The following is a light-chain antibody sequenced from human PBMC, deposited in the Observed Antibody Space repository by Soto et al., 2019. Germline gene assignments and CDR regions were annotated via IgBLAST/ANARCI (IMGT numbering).Light chain of an antibody. CDR1: QSVNSR. J-gene: IGKJ1*01. CDR3: QQYDNWPRT. V-gene: IGKV3D-15*01. Sequence: EIVLTQSPGTLSLSPGERATLSCRASQSVNSRLAWYQHKPGQAPRLLISGASSRATGIPDRFSGSGSATDFTLTISSLQSEDFAVYYCQQYDNWPRTFGQGTKVDNK. CDR2: GAS.